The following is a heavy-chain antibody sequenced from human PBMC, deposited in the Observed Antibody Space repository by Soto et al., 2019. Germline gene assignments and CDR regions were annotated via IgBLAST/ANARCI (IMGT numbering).Heavy chain of an antibody. CDR2: FDPEDGET. V-gene: IGHV1-24*01. D-gene: IGHD6-19*01. J-gene: IGHJ6*02. CDR3: ATGVSSGWPYYYYYYGMDV. CDR1: GYTLTELS. Sequence: ASVKVSCKVSGYTLTELSMHWVRQAPGRGLEWMGGFDPEDGETIYAQKFQGRVTMTEDTSTDTAYMELSSLRSEDTAVYYCATGVSSGWPYYYYYYGMDVWGQGTTVTVSS.